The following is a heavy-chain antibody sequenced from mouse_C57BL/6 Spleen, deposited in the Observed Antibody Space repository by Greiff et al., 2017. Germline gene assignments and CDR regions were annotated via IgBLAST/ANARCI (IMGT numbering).Heavy chain of an antibody. D-gene: IGHD1-1*01. CDR1: GYTFTSYT. CDR2: INPSSGYT. J-gene: IGHJ2*01. Sequence: VQLQQSGAELARPGASVKMSCKASGYTFTSYTMHWVNQRPGQGLEWIGYINPSSGYTKYNQKFKDKATLTADKSSSTAYMQLSSLTSEDSAVYYCARDTTVVAKGFDYWGQGTTLTVSS. CDR3: ARDTTVVAKGFDY. V-gene: IGHV1-4*01.